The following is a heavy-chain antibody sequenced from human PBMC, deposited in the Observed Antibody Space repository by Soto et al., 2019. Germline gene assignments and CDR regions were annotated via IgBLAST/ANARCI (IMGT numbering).Heavy chain of an antibody. V-gene: IGHV5-10-1*01. CDR2: IDPSDSYT. CDR3: ARHTYSSSWNGMDV. D-gene: IGHD6-13*01. Sequence: PGESLKISCKVSGYSFTSYWISWVRQMPGKGLEWMGRIDPSDSYTNYSPSFQGHVTISADKSISTAYLQWSSLKASDTAMYYCARHTYSSSWNGMDVWGQGTTVTVSS. CDR1: GYSFTSYW. J-gene: IGHJ6*02.